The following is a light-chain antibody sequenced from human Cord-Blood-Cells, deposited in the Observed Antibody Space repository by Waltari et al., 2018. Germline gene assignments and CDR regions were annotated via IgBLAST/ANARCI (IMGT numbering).Light chain of an antibody. V-gene: IGKV1-39*01. CDR3: QQSYSIPLT. Sequence: DIQMTQSPSSLSASVGDRVTITYRASQSISSYLNWYQQKPGKAPKLLIYAASSLQSGVPSRFSGSGSGTDFTLTISSLQPEDFATYYCQQSYSIPLTFGGGTKVEIK. CDR2: AAS. J-gene: IGKJ4*01. CDR1: QSISSY.